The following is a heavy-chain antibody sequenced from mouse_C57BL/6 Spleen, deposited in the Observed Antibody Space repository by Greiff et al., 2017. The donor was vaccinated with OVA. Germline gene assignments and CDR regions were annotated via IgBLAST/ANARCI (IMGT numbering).Heavy chain of an antibody. CDR3: ARTNRYYFDY. Sequence: DVMLVESGGGLVQPGGSLKLSCAASGFTFSDYYMYWVRQTPEKRLEWVAYISNGGGSTYYPDTVKGRFTISRDNAKTTLYLQMSRLKSEDTAMYYCARTNRYYFDYWGQGTTLTVSS. CDR2: ISNGGGST. V-gene: IGHV5-12*01. CDR1: GFTFSDYY. D-gene: IGHD1-3*01. J-gene: IGHJ2*01.